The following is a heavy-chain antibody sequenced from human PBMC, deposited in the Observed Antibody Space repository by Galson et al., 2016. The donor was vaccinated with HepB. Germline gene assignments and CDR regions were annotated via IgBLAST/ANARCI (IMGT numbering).Heavy chain of an antibody. CDR1: GFPFSGYS. Sequence: LRLSCAASGFPFSGYSMTWVRQAPGKGLEWVAAIVGSGGDTDYAGSVEGRFTISRDNSKNTLYLQMNSLRAEDTAVYYCAKRAYISSGWFDFWGQGTVVTVSS. CDR2: IVGSGGDT. V-gene: IGHV3-23*01. J-gene: IGHJ5*01. D-gene: IGHD6-19*01. CDR3: AKRAYISSGWFDF.